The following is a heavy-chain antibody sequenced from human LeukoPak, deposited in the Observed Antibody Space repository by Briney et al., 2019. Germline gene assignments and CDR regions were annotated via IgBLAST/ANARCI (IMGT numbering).Heavy chain of an antibody. J-gene: IGHJ5*02. CDR3: AKDSGGTLNCFDL. D-gene: IGHD1-26*01. V-gene: IGHV3-23*01. CDR2: ISGGGST. CDR1: GFTFSSYA. Sequence: GGSLRLSRAASGFTFSSYAMSWVRQAPGKGLEWVSDISGGGSTYYADSVKGRFTISRDNSKNALYLQMSSLRAEDTAVYYCAKDSGGTLNCFDLWGQGTLVTVSS.